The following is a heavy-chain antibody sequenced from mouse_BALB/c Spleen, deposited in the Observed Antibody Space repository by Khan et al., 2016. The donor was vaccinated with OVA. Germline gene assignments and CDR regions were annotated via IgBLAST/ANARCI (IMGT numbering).Heavy chain of an antibody. J-gene: IGHJ3*01. CDR3: GRGGYGSLAY. D-gene: IGHD2-10*02. Sequence: QVQLQQPGAEPVKPGASLNLSCKASGYAFTSYWMHWVKQRPGQGLEWIGYINPSNGRTDQNEKFKRKATLTVDKSSSTVYMQLSSLTSEDSAVDYCGRGGYGSLAYWGQGTLVTVSA. CDR1: GYAFTSYW. V-gene: IGHV1S81*02. CDR2: INPSNGRT.